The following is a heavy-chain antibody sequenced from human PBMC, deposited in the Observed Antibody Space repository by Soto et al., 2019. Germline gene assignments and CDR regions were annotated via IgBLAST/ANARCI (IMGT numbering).Heavy chain of an antibody. Sequence: SVKVSCKASGGTFSSYAISWVRQAPGQGLEWMGGIIPIFGTANYAQKFQGRVTITADKSTSTAYMELSSLRSEDTAVYYCARGDRPHGAFDIWGQGTMVTVSS. J-gene: IGHJ3*02. CDR1: GGTFSSYA. CDR3: ARGDRPHGAFDI. V-gene: IGHV1-69*06. CDR2: IIPIFGTA.